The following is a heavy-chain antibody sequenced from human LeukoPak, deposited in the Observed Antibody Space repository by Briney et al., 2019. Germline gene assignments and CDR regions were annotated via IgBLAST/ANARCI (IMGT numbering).Heavy chain of an antibody. CDR3: ARGRTYYDSTGYYY. Sequence: KPSETLSLTCTVSAGSISSRNHYWGWIRQPPGKGLEWIGHIYYSGSTKYNPSLKSRVTISVDTSKNQFSLKLNSVTAADTAVYYCARGRTYYDSTGYYYWGQGTLVTVSS. D-gene: IGHD3-22*01. J-gene: IGHJ4*02. V-gene: IGHV4-61*01. CDR2: IYYSGST. CDR1: AGSISSRNHY.